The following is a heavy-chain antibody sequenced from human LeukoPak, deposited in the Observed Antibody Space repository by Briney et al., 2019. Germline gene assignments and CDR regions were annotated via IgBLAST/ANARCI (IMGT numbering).Heavy chain of an antibody. D-gene: IGHD3-22*01. CDR1: GYTFTGYY. CDR2: INPNSGGT. CDR3: ARDLGRYDSSGEDAFDI. J-gene: IGHJ3*02. Sequence: ASVKASCKASGYTFTGYYMHWVRQAPGQGLEWMGWINPNSGGTNYAQKFQGRVTMTRDTSISTAYMELSRLRSDDTAVYYCARDLGRYDSSGEDAFDIWGQGTMVTVSS. V-gene: IGHV1-2*02.